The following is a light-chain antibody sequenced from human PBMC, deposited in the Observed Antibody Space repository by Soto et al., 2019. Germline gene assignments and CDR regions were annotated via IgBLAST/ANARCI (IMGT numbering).Light chain of an antibody. V-gene: IGKV1-39*01. CDR2: AAT. CDR3: QQSYSTPQT. J-gene: IGKJ1*01. Sequence: MTQSPATLSVSPGERATLSCRASQSVSSTLAWYQQKPGQAPKLLIYAATSLQSGVPSRFSGSGSGTDFTLTISSLQPEDFATYYCQQSYSTPQTFGQGTKVDIK. CDR1: QSVSST.